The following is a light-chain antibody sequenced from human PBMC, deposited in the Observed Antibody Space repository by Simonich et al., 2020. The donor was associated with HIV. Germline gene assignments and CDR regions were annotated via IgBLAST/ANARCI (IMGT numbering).Light chain of an antibody. V-gene: IGKV4-1*01. Sequence: DIVMTQSPDSLAVSLCERATISCKSSQSVLYNSNNKNYLAWYQKKPGQPPKMLMYWASTRESGVPDRFSGSGSGTDFTLTISSLQAEDVAVYYCQQYYSTPLITFGQGTRLEIK. CDR1: QSVLYNSNNKNY. CDR3: QQYYSTPLIT. J-gene: IGKJ5*01. CDR2: WAS.